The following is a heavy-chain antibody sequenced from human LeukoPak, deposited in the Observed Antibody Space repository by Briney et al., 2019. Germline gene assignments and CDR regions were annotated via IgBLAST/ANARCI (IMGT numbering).Heavy chain of an antibody. CDR1: GFTLSSYS. J-gene: IGHJ4*02. D-gene: IGHD6-6*01. Sequence: GGSLRLSCAASGFTLSSYSMNWVRQAPGKGLEWVSSISSSSSYIYYADSVKGRFTLSRDNAKNSLYLQMNSLRAEDTAVYYCAGGSYSSSSFDYWGQGTLVTVSS. V-gene: IGHV3-21*01. CDR3: AGGSYSSSSFDY. CDR2: ISSSSSYI.